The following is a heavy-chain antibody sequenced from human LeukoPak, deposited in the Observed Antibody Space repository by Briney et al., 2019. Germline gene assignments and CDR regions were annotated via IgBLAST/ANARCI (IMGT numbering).Heavy chain of an antibody. Sequence: ASVKVSCKASGYTFNSYGISWVRQATGQGLEWMGWMNPNSGNTGYAQKFQGRVTMTRNTSISTAYMELSSLRSEDTAVYYCARGLRWELRAVWGQGTTVTVSS. CDR3: ARGLRWELRAV. CDR2: MNPNSGNT. CDR1: GYTFNSYG. V-gene: IGHV1-8*02. J-gene: IGHJ6*02. D-gene: IGHD1-26*01.